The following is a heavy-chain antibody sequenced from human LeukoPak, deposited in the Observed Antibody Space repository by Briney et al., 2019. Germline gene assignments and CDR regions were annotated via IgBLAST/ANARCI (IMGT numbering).Heavy chain of an antibody. CDR3: ARAGANYFDY. V-gene: IGHV3-21*01. D-gene: IGHD1-26*01. J-gene: IGHJ4*02. CDR1: GFTFSSYG. CDR2: ISSSSSYI. Sequence: GGSLRLSCAASGFTFSSYGMNWVRQAPGKGLDWVSSISSSSSYIYYADSVKGRFTISRDNAKNSLYLQMNSLRAEDTAVYYCARAGANYFDYWGQGTLVTVSS.